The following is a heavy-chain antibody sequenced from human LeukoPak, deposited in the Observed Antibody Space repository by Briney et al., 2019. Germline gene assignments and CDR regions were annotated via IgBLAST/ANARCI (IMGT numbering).Heavy chain of an antibody. J-gene: IGHJ4*02. CDR1: GYSISSGPY. Sequence: SETLSLTCAVSGYSISSGPYWGWIRQPPGKGLEWIGSIYHSGGTYYNPSLKSRVSISVDTSKNQFSLKMKSVTAADTAVYYCAGFTPAVDYCSQGTLVTVSS. CDR3: AGFTPAVDY. D-gene: IGHD3-10*01. CDR2: IYHSGGT. V-gene: IGHV4-38-2*01.